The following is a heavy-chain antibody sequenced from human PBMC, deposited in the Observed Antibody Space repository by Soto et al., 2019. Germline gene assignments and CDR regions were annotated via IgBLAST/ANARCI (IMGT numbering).Heavy chain of an antibody. CDR2: IWYDGSNK. Sequence: PGGSLRLSCAASGFTFSSYGMHWVRQAPGKGLEWVAVIWYDGSNKYYADSVKGRLTISRDNSKNTLYLQMNSLRAEDTAVYYCAKDYSSSWFRSRFSSGAFDYWGQGTLVTVSS. V-gene: IGHV3-33*06. CDR3: AKDYSSSWFRSRFSSGAFDY. CDR1: GFTFSSYG. D-gene: IGHD6-13*01. J-gene: IGHJ4*02.